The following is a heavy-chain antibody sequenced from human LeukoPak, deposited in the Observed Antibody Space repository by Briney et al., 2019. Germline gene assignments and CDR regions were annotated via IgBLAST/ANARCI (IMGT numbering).Heavy chain of an antibody. Sequence: HPGRSLRLSCAASGFTFSNYGLHWVRQAPGKGLEWVAVILYDGSNKNYADSVKGRFTISRDNSKNTLYLQMNSLRAEDAAVYYCATEGSFDYWGQGTLVTVSS. CDR3: ATEGSFDY. CDR1: GFTFSNYG. J-gene: IGHJ4*02. V-gene: IGHV3-30*03. CDR2: ILYDGSNK.